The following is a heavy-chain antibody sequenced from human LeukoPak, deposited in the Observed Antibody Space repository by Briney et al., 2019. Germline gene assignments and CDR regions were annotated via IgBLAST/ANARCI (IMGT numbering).Heavy chain of an antibody. D-gene: IGHD3-22*01. CDR3: AREDSSGYYYFDY. Sequence: GGSLRLSCSGSGFTSISFAMSWVRQPPGKGLEWVSTVTGSGDETYSADSVKGRFTISRDNSKNTLYLQMNRLRAEDTAVYYCAREDSSGYYYFDYWGQGTLVTVSS. CDR2: VTGSGDET. V-gene: IGHV3-23*01. CDR1: GFTSISFA. J-gene: IGHJ4*02.